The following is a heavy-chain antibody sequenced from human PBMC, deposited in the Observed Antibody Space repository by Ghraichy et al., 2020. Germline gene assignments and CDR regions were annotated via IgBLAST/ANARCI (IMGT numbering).Heavy chain of an antibody. D-gene: IGHD3-3*01. CDR3: ARGGGYDFWSGYSPYYFDY. CDR2: IYYSGST. CDR1: GGSISSYY. J-gene: IGHJ4*02. V-gene: IGHV4-59*01. Sequence: SETLSLTCTVSGGSISSYYWSWIRQPPGKGLEWIGYIYYSGSTNYNPSLKSRVTISVDTSKNQFSLKLSSWTAADTAVYYCARGGGYDFWSGYSPYYFDYWGQGTLVTVSS.